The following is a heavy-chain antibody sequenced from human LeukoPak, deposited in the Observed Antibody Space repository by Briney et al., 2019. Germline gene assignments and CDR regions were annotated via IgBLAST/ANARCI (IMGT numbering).Heavy chain of an antibody. Sequence: ASVTVSFKSSGYTFTNFGINWVRQAPGQGLEWVGWINTNTGNPTYVQGFAGRFVFSLYTSVNTAYLQINSLKAEDTAVYYCARDPLLRAFDIWGQGTMVTVSS. V-gene: IGHV7-4-1*02. CDR1: GYTFTNFG. J-gene: IGHJ3*02. D-gene: IGHD1-26*01. CDR3: ARDPLLRAFDI. CDR2: INTNTGNP.